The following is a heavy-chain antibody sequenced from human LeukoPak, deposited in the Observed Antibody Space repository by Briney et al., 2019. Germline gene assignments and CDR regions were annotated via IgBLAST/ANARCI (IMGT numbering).Heavy chain of an antibody. CDR3: AKEGAYPIITYDS. J-gene: IGHJ5*01. CDR2: IKRDGDEK. CDR1: GFTFSSYW. Sequence: GGSLRLSCAASGFTFSSYWMNWVRQAPGKGLEWVANIKRDGDEKNYVDSVRGRFSISRDNAKNSLYLQMDSLRAEDTAVYYCAKEGAYPIITYDSWGQGALVTVSS. V-gene: IGHV3-7*01. D-gene: IGHD3-10*01.